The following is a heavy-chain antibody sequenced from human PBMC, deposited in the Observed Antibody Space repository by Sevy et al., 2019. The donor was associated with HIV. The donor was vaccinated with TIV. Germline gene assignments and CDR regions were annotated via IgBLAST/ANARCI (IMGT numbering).Heavy chain of an antibody. CDR3: AKVDDEDCSSTSCYDRLYHYGMDV. Sequence: GGSLRLSCAASGFTFSSYGMHWVRQAPGKGLEWVAFIRYDGSNKYYADSVKGRFTISRDNSKNTLYLQMNSLRAEDTVVYYCAKVDDEDCSSTSCYDRLYHYGMDVWGQGTTVTVSS. V-gene: IGHV3-30*02. CDR2: IRYDGSNK. D-gene: IGHD2-2*01. CDR1: GFTFSSYG. J-gene: IGHJ6*02.